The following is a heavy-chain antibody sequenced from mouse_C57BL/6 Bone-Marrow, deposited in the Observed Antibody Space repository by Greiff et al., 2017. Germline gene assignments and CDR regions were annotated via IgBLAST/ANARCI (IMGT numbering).Heavy chain of an antibody. CDR2: INYDGSST. V-gene: IGHV5-16*01. Sequence: EVKLVESEGGLVQPGSSMKLSCTASGFTFSDYYMAWVRQVPEKGLEWVANINYDGSSTYYLDSLKSRFIISRDNAKNILYLQMSSLKSEDTATYYCARDLGSSYYAMDYWGQGTSVTVSS. J-gene: IGHJ4*01. CDR1: GFTFSDYY. CDR3: ARDLGSSYYAMDY. D-gene: IGHD1-1*01.